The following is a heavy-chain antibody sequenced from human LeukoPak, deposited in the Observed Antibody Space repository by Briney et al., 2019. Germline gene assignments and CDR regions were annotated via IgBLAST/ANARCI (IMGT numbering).Heavy chain of an antibody. CDR3: AKLPSRLLWFGELLDNDNWFDP. J-gene: IGHJ5*02. D-gene: IGHD3-10*01. Sequence: GGSLRLSCAASGFTFNSYVMSWVRQAPGKGLEWVSAISGSGGTTNYADSVKGRFTISRDNSKNTLYLQMNSLRAEDTAVYYCAKLPSRLLWFGELLDNDNWFDPWGQGTLVTVSS. CDR2: ISGSGGTT. V-gene: IGHV3-23*01. CDR1: GFTFNSYV.